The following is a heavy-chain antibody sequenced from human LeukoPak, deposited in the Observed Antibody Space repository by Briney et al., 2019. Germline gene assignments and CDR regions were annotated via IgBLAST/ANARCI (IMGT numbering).Heavy chain of an antibody. CDR2: INANSGGT. V-gene: IGHV1-2*04. CDR1: GYSFTGYY. Sequence: ASVTVSCTASGYSFTGYYMHWVRQAPGQGLEWMGWINANSGGTNYAQKFQGWVTMTRDTSISTAYMELSRLRSDDTAVYYCARDDGSGSYVWFDPWGQGTLVTVSS. J-gene: IGHJ5*02. CDR3: ARDDGSGSYVWFDP. D-gene: IGHD3-10*01.